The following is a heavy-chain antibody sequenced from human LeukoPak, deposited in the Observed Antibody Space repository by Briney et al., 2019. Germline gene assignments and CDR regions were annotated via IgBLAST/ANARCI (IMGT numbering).Heavy chain of an antibody. D-gene: IGHD3-10*01. CDR2: IYYNGST. CDR3: AREGSGSLFYYGMDV. V-gene: IGHV4-39*02. J-gene: IGHJ6*02. Sequence: PSETLSLTCTVSGGSMTSSVYYWGSIRQPPGKGLEWIGSIYYNGSTYYNPSLKSRVTISVDTSKKRFSLRLSSVTAADSAFYYCAREGSGSLFYYGMDVWGQGTTVTVSS. CDR1: GGSMTSSVYY.